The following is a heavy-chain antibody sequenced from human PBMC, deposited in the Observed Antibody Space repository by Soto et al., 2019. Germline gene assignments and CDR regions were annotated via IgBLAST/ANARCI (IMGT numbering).Heavy chain of an antibody. J-gene: IGHJ6*02. CDR2: IFYTGGT. D-gene: IGHD3-3*01. CDR1: GGSISSYY. CDR3: ARIRFLEWLTRSSFGMDV. Sequence: PSETLSLTCTVSGGSISSYYWSWLRQPPGKGLEWIGYIFYTGGTDYNPSLRSRVTISVDASKNQVSLNLNSVTAADTAVYYCARIRFLEWLTRSSFGMDVWGQGTTVTVSS. V-gene: IGHV4-59*12.